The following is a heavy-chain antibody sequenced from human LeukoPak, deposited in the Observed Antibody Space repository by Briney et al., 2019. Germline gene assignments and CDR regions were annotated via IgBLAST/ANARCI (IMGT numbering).Heavy chain of an antibody. CDR1: GGSISSSSYY. CDR3: ARHYYDSSGYLDAFDI. Sequence: PSETLSLTCTVSGGSISSSSYYWGWICQPPGKGLEWIGSIYYSGSTYYNPSLKSRVTISVDTSKNQFSLKLSSVTAADTAVYYCARHYYDSSGYLDAFDIWGQGTMVTVSS. J-gene: IGHJ3*02. V-gene: IGHV4-39*01. CDR2: IYYSGST. D-gene: IGHD3-22*01.